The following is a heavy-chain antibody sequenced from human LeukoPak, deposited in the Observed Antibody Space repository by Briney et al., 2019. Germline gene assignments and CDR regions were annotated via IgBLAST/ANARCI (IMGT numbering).Heavy chain of an antibody. J-gene: IGHJ6*03. V-gene: IGHV3-7*01. Sequence: GGSLRLSCAASGFTFSSYWMSWVRQAPGKGLEWVANIKQDGSEKYYVDSVKGRFTISRDNAKNSLYLQMNSLRAEDTTVYYCARSSYGSGSRYYYMDVWGKGTTVTISS. CDR2: IKQDGSEK. D-gene: IGHD3-10*01. CDR1: GFTFSSYW. CDR3: ARSSYGSGSRYYYMDV.